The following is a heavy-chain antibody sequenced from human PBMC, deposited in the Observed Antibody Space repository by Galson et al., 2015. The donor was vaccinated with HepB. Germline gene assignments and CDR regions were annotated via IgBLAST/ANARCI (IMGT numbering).Heavy chain of an antibody. V-gene: IGHV1-69*13. CDR2: IIPIFGTA. D-gene: IGHD1-26*01. CDR1: GGTFSSYA. J-gene: IGHJ4*02. Sequence: SVKVSCKASGGTFSSYAISWVRQAPGQGLEWMGGIIPIFGTANYAQKFQGRVTITADESTSTAYMGLSSLRSEDTAVYYCGIVGATAFDYWGQGTLVTVSS. CDR3: GIVGATAFDY.